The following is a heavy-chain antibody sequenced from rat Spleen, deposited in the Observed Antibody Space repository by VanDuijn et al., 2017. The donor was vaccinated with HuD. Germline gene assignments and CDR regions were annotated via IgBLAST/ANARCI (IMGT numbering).Heavy chain of an antibody. Sequence: EVQLVESGGGLVQPGRSLKLSCAASGFTFNNYGMAWVRQAPTKGLEWVAAISYDGITTYYRDSVKGRVTISRDNAKSTLSLQMDSLRSEDTATYYCARRHYGYTDYFGYWGQGVMVTVSS. CDR1: GFTFNNYG. CDR3: ARRHYGYTDYFGY. J-gene: IGHJ2*01. CDR2: ISYDGITT. D-gene: IGHD1-9*01. V-gene: IGHV5-29*01.